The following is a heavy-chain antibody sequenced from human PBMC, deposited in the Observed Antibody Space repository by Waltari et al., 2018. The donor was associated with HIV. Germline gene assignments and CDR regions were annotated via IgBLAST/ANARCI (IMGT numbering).Heavy chain of an antibody. Sequence: QVNLQQWGAGLLRPSETLSLTCAVYGGTFNNYYWTWIRQSPEKGLEWMGEVDDRGITTYNPSLESRLTLSVEKSKNQFSMKLKSVTAADMAIYYCARGSSTGWDGGGWLDPWGQGTPVIISS. V-gene: IGHV4-34*01. CDR3: ARGSSTGWDGGGWLDP. D-gene: IGHD6-19*01. CDR1: GGTFNNYY. CDR2: VDDRGIT. J-gene: IGHJ5*02.